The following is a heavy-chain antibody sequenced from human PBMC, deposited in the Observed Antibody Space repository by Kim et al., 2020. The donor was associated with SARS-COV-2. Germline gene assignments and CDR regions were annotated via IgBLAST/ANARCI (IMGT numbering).Heavy chain of an antibody. Sequence: GRFTISRDNSKNTLDLQMNRLRAEDTAVYYCARDGTVLRFLEWAPSGMDVWGQGTTVTVSS. J-gene: IGHJ6*02. CDR3: ARDGTVLRFLEWAPSGMDV. V-gene: IGHV3-30*01. D-gene: IGHD3-3*01.